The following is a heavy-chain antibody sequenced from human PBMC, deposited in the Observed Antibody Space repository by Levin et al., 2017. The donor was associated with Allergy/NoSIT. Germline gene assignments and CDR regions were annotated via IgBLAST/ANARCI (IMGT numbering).Heavy chain of an antibody. CDR2: IYYSGST. J-gene: IGHJ4*02. CDR1: GGSISSSSYY. D-gene: IGHD2-15*01. V-gene: IGHV4-39*01. CDR3: AAPRVDYFDY. Sequence: SQTLSLTCTVSGGSISSSSYYWGWIRQPPGKGLEWIGSIYYSGSTYYNPSLKSRVTISVDTSKNQFSLKLSSVTAADTAVYYCAAPRVDYFDYWGQGTLVTVSS.